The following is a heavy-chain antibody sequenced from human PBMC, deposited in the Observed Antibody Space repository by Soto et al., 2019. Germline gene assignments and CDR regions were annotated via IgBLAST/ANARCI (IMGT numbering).Heavy chain of an antibody. CDR1: GYIFTSYY. J-gene: IGHJ5*02. D-gene: IGHD4-17*01. V-gene: IGHV1-69*04. CDR3: ARATTVGWFDP. CDR2: IIPILGIA. Sequence: SVKVSCKASGYIFTSYYIHWVRQAPGQGLEWMGRIIPILGIAIYAQSFQGRVTITADKSTSTAYMELSSLRSEDTAVYYCARATTVGWFDPWGQGTLVTVSS.